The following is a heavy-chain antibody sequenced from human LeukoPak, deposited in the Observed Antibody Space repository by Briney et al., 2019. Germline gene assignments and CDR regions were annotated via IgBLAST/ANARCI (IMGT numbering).Heavy chain of an antibody. CDR2: IIPIFGTG. V-gene: IGHV1-69*05. CDR3: ARALYFCRGYKALAHFDY. Sequence: SVKVSCKASGGTFSSYAISWVRQAPGQGLEWRGGIIPIFGTGNYAQKFQGRVTITTDESTSTAYMELRSLTSEDTAVYYCARALYFCRGYKALAHFDYWGQGTLVTVSS. J-gene: IGHJ4*02. D-gene: IGHD3-3*01. CDR1: GGTFSSYA.